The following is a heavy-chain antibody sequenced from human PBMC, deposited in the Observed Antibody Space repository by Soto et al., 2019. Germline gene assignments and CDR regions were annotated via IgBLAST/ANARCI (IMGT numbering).Heavy chain of an antibody. D-gene: IGHD3-3*01. Sequence: VASVKVSCKASGYTFTGYYMHWVRQAPGQGLEWMGWINPNSGGTNYAQKFQGWVTMTRDTSISTAYMELSRLRSDDTAVYYCAREGAYYDFWSGYLNWFDPWGQGTLVTVSS. CDR2: INPNSGGT. J-gene: IGHJ5*02. CDR3: AREGAYYDFWSGYLNWFDP. CDR1: GYTFTGYY. V-gene: IGHV1-2*04.